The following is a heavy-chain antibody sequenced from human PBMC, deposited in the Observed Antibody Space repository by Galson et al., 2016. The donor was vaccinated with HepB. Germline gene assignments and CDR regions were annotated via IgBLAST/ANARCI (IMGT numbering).Heavy chain of an antibody. D-gene: IGHD6-25*01. Sequence: SETLSLTCTVSGASISGSEYYWGWIRQPPGRGLEWIGSIYYTENTYYNPSLKSRVTISVDTSKNQFSLRLNSVTAADTGVYYCATGIVAAGKYYYYYMDVWGKGTTVTVSS. V-gene: IGHV4-39*01. CDR3: ATGIVAAGKYYYYYMDV. CDR2: IYYTENT. J-gene: IGHJ6*03. CDR1: GASISGSEYY.